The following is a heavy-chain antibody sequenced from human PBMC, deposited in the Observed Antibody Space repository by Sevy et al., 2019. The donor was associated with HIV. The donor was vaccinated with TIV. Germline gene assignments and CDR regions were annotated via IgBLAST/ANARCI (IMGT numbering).Heavy chain of an antibody. D-gene: IGHD2-2*01. CDR2: IYTSGST. Sequence: SETLSLTCTVSGGSISSGSYYWSWIRQPAGKGLEWIGRIYTSGSTNYNPSLKSRVTMSVDTSKNQFSLKRSSVTAADTAVYYCARGSFVLVPAAMEGFDYWGQGTLVTVSS. J-gene: IGHJ4*02. CDR3: ARGSFVLVPAAMEGFDY. V-gene: IGHV4-61*02. CDR1: GGSISSGSYY.